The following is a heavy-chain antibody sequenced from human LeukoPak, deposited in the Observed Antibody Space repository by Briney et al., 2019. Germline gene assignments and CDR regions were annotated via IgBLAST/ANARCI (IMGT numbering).Heavy chain of an antibody. V-gene: IGHV1-2*02. D-gene: IGHD3-22*01. CDR3: AXXXXXXXXGYYYVYAFDI. J-gene: IGHJ3*02. Sequence: GASVKVSCKASGYTFTGYYMHWVRQAPGQGLEWMGWINPNSGGTNYAQKFRGRVTMTRDTSISTAYMELSRLRSDDTAVYYCAXXXXXXXXGYYYVYAFDIWGQGTMVTVSS. CDR1: GYTFTGYY. CDR2: INPNSGGT.